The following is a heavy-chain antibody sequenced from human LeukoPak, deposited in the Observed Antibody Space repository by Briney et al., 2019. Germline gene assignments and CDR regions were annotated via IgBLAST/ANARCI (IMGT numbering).Heavy chain of an antibody. CDR1: GGTFSSYA. CDR2: IIPIFGTA. J-gene: IGHJ4*02. V-gene: IGHV1-69*13. Sequence: SVKVSCKASGGTFSSYAISWVRQAPGQGLEWMGGIIPIFGTANYAQKFQGRVTITADESTSTAYMELSRLRSDDTAVYYCARAYSSSWWDFDYWGQGTLVTVSS. CDR3: ARAYSSSWWDFDY. D-gene: IGHD6-13*01.